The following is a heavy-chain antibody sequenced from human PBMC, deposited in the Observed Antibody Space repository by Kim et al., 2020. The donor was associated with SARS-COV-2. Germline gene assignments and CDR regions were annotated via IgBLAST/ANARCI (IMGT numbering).Heavy chain of an antibody. J-gene: IGHJ5*02. Sequence: GGSLRLSCAASGFTFSSYSMNWVRQAPGKGLEWVSSISSSSSYIYYADSVKGRFTISRDNAKNSLYLQMNSLRAEDTAVYYCARDVAAGTGWFDPWGQGTLVTVSS. D-gene: IGHD6-13*01. CDR3: ARDVAAGTGWFDP. CDR1: GFTFSSYS. CDR2: ISSSSSYI. V-gene: IGHV3-21*01.